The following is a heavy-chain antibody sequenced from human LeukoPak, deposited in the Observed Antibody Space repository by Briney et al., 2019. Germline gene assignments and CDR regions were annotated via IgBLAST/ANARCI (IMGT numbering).Heavy chain of an antibody. CDR3: ARLLRNIAAAVYFFDY. Sequence: GESLKISCKDSGYSFTTYWIGRVRQLPGKGLEWMVTIYPGDSDTRYSPSFQGQVTISADKSISTAYLQWSSLKASDTAMYYCARLLRNIAAAVYFFDYWGQGTLVTVSS. CDR2: IYPGDSDT. CDR1: GYSFTTYW. J-gene: IGHJ4*02. D-gene: IGHD6-13*01. V-gene: IGHV5-51*01.